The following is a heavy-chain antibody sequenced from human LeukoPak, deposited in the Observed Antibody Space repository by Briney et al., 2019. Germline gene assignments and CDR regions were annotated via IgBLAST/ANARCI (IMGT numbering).Heavy chain of an antibody. Sequence: PGGSLRLSCAASGFTVSSNYMSWVRQAPGKGLEWVSVIYSGGSTYYADSVKGRFTIPRDNSKNTLYLQMNSLRAEDTAVYYCARSPYCSSTSCYTVDNYYYYGMDVWGQGTTVTVSS. CDR3: ARSPYCSSTSCYTVDNYYYYGMDV. J-gene: IGHJ6*02. CDR1: GFTVSSNY. V-gene: IGHV3-66*01. CDR2: IYSGGST. D-gene: IGHD2-2*02.